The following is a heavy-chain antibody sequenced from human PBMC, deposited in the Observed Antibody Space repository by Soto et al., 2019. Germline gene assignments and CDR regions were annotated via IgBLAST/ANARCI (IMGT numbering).Heavy chain of an antibody. V-gene: IGHV1-69*02. D-gene: IGHD2-2*01. CDR2: IIPILGIA. CDR1: GGTFSSYT. CDR3: ARFRARGVVVPAASRELCADAFDI. Sequence: SVKVSCKASGGTFSSYTISWVRQAPGQGLEWMGRIIPILGIANYAQKFQGRVTITADKSTSTAYMEPSSLRSEDTAVYYCARFRARGVVVPAASRELCADAFDIWSQGTMVTVSS. J-gene: IGHJ3*02.